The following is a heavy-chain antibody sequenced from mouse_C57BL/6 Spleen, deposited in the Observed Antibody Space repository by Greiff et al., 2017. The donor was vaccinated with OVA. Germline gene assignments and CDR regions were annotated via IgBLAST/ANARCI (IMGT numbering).Heavy chain of an antibody. CDR1: GFSLTSYG. V-gene: IGHV2-5*01. D-gene: IGHD1-1*01. Sequence: VKLQESGPGLVQPSQSLSITCTVSGFSLTSYGVHWVRQSPGKGLEWLGVIWRGGSTDYNAAFMSRLSITKDNSKSQVFFKMNSLQADDTAIYYCAKTDYGSSYWYFDVWGTGTTVTVSS. J-gene: IGHJ1*03. CDR2: IWRGGST. CDR3: AKTDYGSSYWYFDV.